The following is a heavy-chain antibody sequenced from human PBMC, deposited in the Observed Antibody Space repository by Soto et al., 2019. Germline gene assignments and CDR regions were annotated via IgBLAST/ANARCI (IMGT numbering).Heavy chain of an antibody. V-gene: IGHV3-30-3*01. CDR1: GFTFSNYA. CDR2: ISYDGINK. D-gene: IGHD2-2*02. Sequence: GGSLRLSCAASGFTFSNYAMHWVRQAPGKGLEWVAVISYDGINKYYADSVKGRFTISRDNSKNTLYLQMNSLRTEDTALYYCARGEGDGYTPNAEYFXHWGQDTLVTVSS. J-gene: IGHJ1*01. CDR3: ARGEGDGYTPNAEYFXH.